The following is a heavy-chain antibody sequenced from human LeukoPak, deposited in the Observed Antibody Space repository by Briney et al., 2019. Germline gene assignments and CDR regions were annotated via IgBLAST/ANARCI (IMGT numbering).Heavy chain of an antibody. CDR2: ISYDATNE. Sequence: PGTSLRLSCAASGFTFSSYVMHWVRQAPGKGLEWGTVISYDATNENYADSVKGRFTISRDNSKNTLYLQMNSLRPEDTAVYYCARDPRSSGYFFDYWGQGTLVTVSS. J-gene: IGHJ4*02. CDR1: GFTFSSYV. D-gene: IGHD3-22*01. V-gene: IGHV3-30*04. CDR3: ARDPRSSGYFFDY.